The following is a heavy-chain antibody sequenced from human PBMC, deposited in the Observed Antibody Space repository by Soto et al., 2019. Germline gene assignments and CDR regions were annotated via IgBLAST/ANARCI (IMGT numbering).Heavy chain of an antibody. V-gene: IGHV3-30-3*01. CDR3: ARIAAAGTHLPNSYCGMDV. J-gene: IGHJ6*02. Sequence: GGSLRLSCAASGFTFSSYGMHWVRQAPGKGLEWVAVISYDGSKKYYADSVKGRFTISRDNSKNTLYLQMNSLSAEDTAVYYCARIAAAGTHLPNSYCGMDVWGQGTTVTVSS. D-gene: IGHD6-13*01. CDR2: ISYDGSKK. CDR1: GFTFSSYG.